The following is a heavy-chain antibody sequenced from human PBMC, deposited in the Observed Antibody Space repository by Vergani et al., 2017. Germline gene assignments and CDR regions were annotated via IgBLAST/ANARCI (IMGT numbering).Heavy chain of an antibody. CDR3: AKHFRGWGIDY. J-gene: IGHJ4*02. V-gene: IGHV3-30*02. Sequence: QVQLVESGGGVVQRGGSLRLSCATSGFTLSNYDTQWIRQGPGKGLKFVAFIQFDGSNQYYADSVKGRFTLSRDFSKNTLYLQMNSLRTDDTATYYCAKHFRGWGIDYWGQGTQVIVSS. D-gene: IGHD3-16*01. CDR2: IQFDGSNQ. CDR1: GFTLSNYD.